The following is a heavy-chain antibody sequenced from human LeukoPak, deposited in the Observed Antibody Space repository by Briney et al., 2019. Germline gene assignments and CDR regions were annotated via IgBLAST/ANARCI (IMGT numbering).Heavy chain of an antibody. J-gene: IGHJ3*02. Sequence: SETLSLTCTVSGGSISSYYWSWIRQPPGKGLEWIGYIYYSGSTNYNPSLKSQVTISVDTSKNQFSLKLSSVTAADTAVDYCARDGLGSAFDIWGQGTMVTVSS. CDR1: GGSISSYY. CDR3: ARDGLGSAFDI. CDR2: IYYSGST. D-gene: IGHD1-26*01. V-gene: IGHV4-59*01.